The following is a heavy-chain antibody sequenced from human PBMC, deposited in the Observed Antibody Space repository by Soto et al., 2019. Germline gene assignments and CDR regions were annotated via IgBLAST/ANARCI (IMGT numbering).Heavy chain of an antibody. CDR1: GFTFSSYG. J-gene: IGHJ6*03. CDR3: AATWRGAELYHYYMDV. V-gene: IGHV3-33*01. Sequence: GGSLRLSCAASGFTFSSYGMHWVRQAPGKGLEWVAVIWYDGSNKYYADSVKGRFTISRDNSKNTLYLQMNSLRAEDTAVYYCAATWRGAELYHYYMDVWGKGTTVTVSS. CDR2: IWYDGSNK. D-gene: IGHD1-7*01.